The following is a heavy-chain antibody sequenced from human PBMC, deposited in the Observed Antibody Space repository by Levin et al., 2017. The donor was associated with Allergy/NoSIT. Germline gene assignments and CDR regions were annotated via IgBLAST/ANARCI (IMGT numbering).Heavy chain of an antibody. J-gene: IGHJ4*02. Sequence: PSETLSLTCTVSGDSISSGDYYWSWIRQHPGKGLECIGYISYSGNTYYNSSLRSRVTMSIDTSKNQFSLRLSSVTAADTAVYYCARIGQQLIRSWGQGTLVTVSS. D-gene: IGHD6-13*01. V-gene: IGHV4-31*03. CDR3: ARIGQQLIRS. CDR2: ISYSGNT. CDR1: GDSISSGDYY.